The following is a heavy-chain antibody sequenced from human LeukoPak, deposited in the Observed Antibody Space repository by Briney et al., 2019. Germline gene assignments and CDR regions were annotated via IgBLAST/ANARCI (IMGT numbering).Heavy chain of an antibody. V-gene: IGHV3-53*01. CDR3: AREYEHCSGGSCYSGWFDP. CDR1: GFTVSSNY. CDR2: IYSGGST. Sequence: GGSLRLSCAASGFTVSSNYMSWVRQAPGKGLEWVSVIYSGGSTYNADSVKGRFTISRDNSKNTLYLQMNSLRAEDTAVYYCAREYEHCSGGSCYSGWFDPWGQGTLVTVSS. D-gene: IGHD2-15*01. J-gene: IGHJ5*02.